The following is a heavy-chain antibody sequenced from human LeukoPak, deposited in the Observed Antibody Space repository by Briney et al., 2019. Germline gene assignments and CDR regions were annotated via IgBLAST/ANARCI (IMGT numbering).Heavy chain of an antibody. CDR1: GGSFSGYY. V-gene: IGHV4-34*01. Sequence: PSETLSLTCAVYGGSFSGYYWSWIRQPPGKGLEWIGEINHSGSTNYNPSLKSRVTISVDTSKNQFSLKLSSVTAADTAVYYCARGSLYYYGSGRGAFDIWGQGTTVTVSS. CDR2: INHSGST. CDR3: ARGSLYYYGSGRGAFDI. J-gene: IGHJ3*02. D-gene: IGHD3-10*01.